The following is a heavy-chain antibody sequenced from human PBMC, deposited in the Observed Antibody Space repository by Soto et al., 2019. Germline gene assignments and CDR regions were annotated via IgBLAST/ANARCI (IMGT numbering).Heavy chain of an antibody. CDR3: AKATLRSSGWYRSPTSQRGYGMDV. V-gene: IGHV3-23*01. CDR1: GFTFSSYA. Sequence: GSLRLSCAAPGFTFSSYAMSWVRQAPGKGLEWVSAISGSGGSTYYADSVKGRFTISRDNSKNTLYLQMNSLRAEDTAVYYCAKATLRSSGWYRSPTSQRGYGMDVWGQGTTVTVSS. CDR2: ISGSGGST. D-gene: IGHD6-13*01. J-gene: IGHJ6*02.